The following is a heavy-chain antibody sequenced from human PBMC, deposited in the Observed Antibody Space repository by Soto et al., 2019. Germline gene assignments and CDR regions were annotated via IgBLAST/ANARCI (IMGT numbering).Heavy chain of an antibody. CDR3: AGVDGFYYAMDV. CDR2: IYYSGST. Sequence: QVQLQESGPGLVKPSQTLSLTCTVSGGSISSGDHYWSWIRQPPGKGLEWIGHIYYSGSTYYNPSLKSRIXTXGXKSKKQFSLKLSSVTAADTAVYYCAGVDGFYYAMDVWGQGTTVTVSS. J-gene: IGHJ6*02. D-gene: IGHD2-2*03. V-gene: IGHV4-30-4*01. CDR1: GGSISSGDHY.